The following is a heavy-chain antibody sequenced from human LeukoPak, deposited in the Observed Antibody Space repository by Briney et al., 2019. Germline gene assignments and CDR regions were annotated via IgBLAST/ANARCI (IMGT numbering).Heavy chain of an antibody. CDR1: GFTFSNYW. CDR3: ARGATVGYY. J-gene: IGHJ4*02. CDR2: IKQDGSEK. D-gene: IGHD6-13*01. Sequence: GGSLRLSCAASGFTFSNYWMSWVRQAPGKGLEWVANIKQDGSEKYYVDSVTGLFTISRDNAKNSLYLQMNSLRAEDTAVYYCARGATVGYYWGQGTLVTVSS. V-gene: IGHV3-7*01.